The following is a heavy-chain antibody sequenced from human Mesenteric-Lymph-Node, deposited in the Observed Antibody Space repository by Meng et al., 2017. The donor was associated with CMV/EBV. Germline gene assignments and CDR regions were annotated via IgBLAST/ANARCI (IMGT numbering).Heavy chain of an antibody. CDR1: GGSFSGYY. J-gene: IGHJ4*02. CDR2: INHSGVP. D-gene: IGHD2-15*01. Sequence: QWQLQQRGAGVLKPSETLPLTCAVYGGSFSGYYWSWIRQPPGKGLEWIGEINHSGVPNYNPSLKSRGTISLDRSKNQFSLKLSSVTAEDTAVYYCARGSDIPVNNYWGQGTLVTVSS. CDR3: ARGSDIPVNNY. V-gene: IGHV4-34*01.